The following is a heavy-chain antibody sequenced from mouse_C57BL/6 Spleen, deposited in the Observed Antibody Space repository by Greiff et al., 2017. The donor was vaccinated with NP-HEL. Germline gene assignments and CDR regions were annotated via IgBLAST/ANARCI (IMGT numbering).Heavy chain of an antibody. CDR1: GYTFTSYW. V-gene: IGHV1-64*01. CDR2: IHPNSGST. J-gene: IGHJ2*01. Sequence: QVKLQQPGAELVKPGASVKLSCKASGYTFTSYWMHWVKQRPGQGLEWIGMIHPNSGSTNYNEKFKSKATLTVDKSSSTAYMQLSSLTSEDSAVYYCARYYYERYFDYWGQGTTLTVSS. D-gene: IGHD2-4*01. CDR3: ARYYYERYFDY.